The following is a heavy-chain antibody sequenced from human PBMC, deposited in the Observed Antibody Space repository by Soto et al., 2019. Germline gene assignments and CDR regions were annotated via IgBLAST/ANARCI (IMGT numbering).Heavy chain of an antibody. Sequence: GASVKVSCKASGVTFSSYAISWVRQAPGQGLEWMGGIIPIFGTANYAQKFQGRVTITADESTSTAYMELSSLRSEDTAVYYCARVESGSYTVDAFDIWGQGTMVT. D-gene: IGHD1-26*01. CDR1: GVTFSSYA. J-gene: IGHJ3*02. V-gene: IGHV1-69*13. CDR3: ARVESGSYTVDAFDI. CDR2: IIPIFGTA.